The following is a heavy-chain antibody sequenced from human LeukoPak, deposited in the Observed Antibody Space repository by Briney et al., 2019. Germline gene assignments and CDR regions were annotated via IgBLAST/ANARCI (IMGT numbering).Heavy chain of an antibody. Sequence: SSETLSLTCAVYTGPFSGYYWAWIRQPPGEGLEWIGEITHNANTKYNPSLESRVIISVDTSKNQFSLKLNSVTAADTAVYYCARFPVLVTAMAWGQGTQVTVSS. CDR2: ITHNANT. V-gene: IGHV4-34*01. CDR3: ARFPVLVTAMA. J-gene: IGHJ5*02. CDR1: TGPFSGYY. D-gene: IGHD5-18*01.